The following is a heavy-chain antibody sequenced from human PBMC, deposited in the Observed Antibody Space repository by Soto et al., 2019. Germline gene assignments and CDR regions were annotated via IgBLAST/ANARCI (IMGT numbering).Heavy chain of an antibody. J-gene: IGHJ4*02. CDR1: GYSFADYW. V-gene: IGHV5-10-1*01. Sequence: GESLKISCKGSGYSFADYWIAWVRQKPGKGLEWMGRIDPSDSQTYYSPSFRGHVTISVTKSITTVFLQWSSLRASDTAMYYCARQIYDSDTGPNFQYYFDSWGQGTPVTVSS. CDR2: IDPSDSQT. D-gene: IGHD3-22*01. CDR3: ARQIYDSDTGPNFQYYFDS.